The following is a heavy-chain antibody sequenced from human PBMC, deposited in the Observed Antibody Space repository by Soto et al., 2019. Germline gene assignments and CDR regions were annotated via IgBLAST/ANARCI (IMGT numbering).Heavy chain of an antibody. J-gene: IGHJ6*02. CDR1: GYVFTSSF. V-gene: IGHV1-46*01. Sequence: QVQLLQSGAEVKKPGASVQVSCKASGYVFTSSFVHWVRQAPGQGLEWMGMVNPSVGSTAYAHKFQGRIAVTRERFPAPVYMDLRSPASADTAIYYCAREVNSGIMPDDTEGYSGLDVWGQGTTVIVSS. D-gene: IGHD5-12*01. CDR3: AREVNSGIMPDDTEGYSGLDV. CDR2: VNPSVGST.